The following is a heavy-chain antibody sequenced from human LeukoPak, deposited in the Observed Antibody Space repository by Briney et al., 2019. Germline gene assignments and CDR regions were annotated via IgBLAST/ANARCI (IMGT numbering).Heavy chain of an antibody. V-gene: IGHV4-59*01. J-gene: IGHJ6*03. CDR1: GGSISNKY. CDR3: ARYWGVGVRPGYMDV. CDR2: IYYSGST. Sequence: PSETLSLTCTVSGGSISNKYWSWIRQPPGKGMEWNGYIYYSGSTNYNPSLKRRVTISVETSKNQFSLKLRCVTAAGTAVYFCARYWGVGVRPGYMDVWGKGTTVTVSS. D-gene: IGHD6-6*01.